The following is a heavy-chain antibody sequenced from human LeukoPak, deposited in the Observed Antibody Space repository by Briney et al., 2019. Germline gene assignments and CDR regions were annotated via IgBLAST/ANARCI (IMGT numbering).Heavy chain of an antibody. Sequence: SETLSLTCAVSDDPFSSHYWTWTPQPPGKGREGIGYISYIGSTNYNPSLKSRVTISIATSKNQFSLKLSSVTTADTAVYYCARDLVTVTKGFDIWGQGTMVSVSS. CDR1: DDPFSSHY. V-gene: IGHV4-59*11. CDR3: ARDLVTVTKGFDI. J-gene: IGHJ3*02. D-gene: IGHD4-17*01. CDR2: ISYIGST.